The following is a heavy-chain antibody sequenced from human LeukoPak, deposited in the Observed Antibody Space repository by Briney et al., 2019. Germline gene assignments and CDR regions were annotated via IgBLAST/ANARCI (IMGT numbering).Heavy chain of an antibody. V-gene: IGHV4-59*08. CDR3: ARGYSSSWYYFDY. CDR1: GGSISNYY. J-gene: IGHJ4*02. D-gene: IGHD6-13*01. Sequence: KTSETLSLTCTVSGGSISNYYWSWIRQPPGKGLEWIGYVHYSGSTNYNPSLKSRATISVDTSKSQFSLKLSSVTAADTAIYYCARGYSSSWYYFDYWGQGTLVTVSS. CDR2: VHYSGST.